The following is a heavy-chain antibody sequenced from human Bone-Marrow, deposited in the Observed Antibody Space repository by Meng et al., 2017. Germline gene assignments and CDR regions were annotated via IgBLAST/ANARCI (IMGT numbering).Heavy chain of an antibody. V-gene: IGHV1-2*06. CDR2: INPKSGDT. CDR1: GYTFTDYW. J-gene: IGHJ4*02. D-gene: IGHD6-13*01. CDR3: ARDEDISAAGKLFGDY. Sequence: VRLGRAVAEVKNPVASVKVSCKASGYTFTDYWLHWVRRAPGQGLEWMGRINPKSGDTHYAQRFQGRVTMTGDTSISTAYMELSGLRSDDTAMYYCARDEDISAAGKLFGDYWGQGTLVTVSS.